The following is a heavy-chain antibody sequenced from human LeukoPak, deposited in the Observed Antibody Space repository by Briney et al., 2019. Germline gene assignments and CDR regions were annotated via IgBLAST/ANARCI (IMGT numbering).Heavy chain of an antibody. J-gene: IGHJ4*02. CDR3: ARAVPYYYDSSGYYYFDY. V-gene: IGHV3-23*01. Sequence: GGSLRLSCAASGFTFSSYAMSWVRQAPGKGLEWVSAISGSGGSTYYADSVKGRFTISRDTSKNTLYLQMNSLRAEDTAVYYCARAVPYYYDSSGYYYFDYWGQGTLVTVSS. CDR2: ISGSGGST. D-gene: IGHD3-22*01. CDR1: GFTFSSYA.